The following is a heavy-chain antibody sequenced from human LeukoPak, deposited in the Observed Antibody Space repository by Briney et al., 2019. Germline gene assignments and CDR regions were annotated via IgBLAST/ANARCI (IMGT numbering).Heavy chain of an antibody. CDR2: ISYTGST. D-gene: IGHD4-17*01. V-gene: IGHV4-59*11. Sequence: SETLSLTCAVSDDSFSSHYWTWIRQPPGKGLEWIGYISYTGSTNYNPSLKSRVTISIDTSKNQFSPKLSSVTAADTAVYYCARDLVTVTKGFDIWGQGTMVSVSS. CDR1: DDSFSSHY. J-gene: IGHJ3*02. CDR3: ARDLVTVTKGFDI.